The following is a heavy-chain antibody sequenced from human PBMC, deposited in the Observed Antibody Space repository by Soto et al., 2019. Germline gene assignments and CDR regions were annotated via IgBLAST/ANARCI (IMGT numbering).Heavy chain of an antibody. Sequence: SETLSLTCTVSGGSISSYYWSWIRQPPGKGLEWIGYIYYSGSTNYNPSLKSRVTISVDTSKNQFSLKLSSVTAADTAVYYCARRGEWLGDYYFDYWGQGTLVTVSS. J-gene: IGHJ4*02. CDR2: IYYSGST. V-gene: IGHV4-59*08. CDR1: GGSISSYY. CDR3: ARRGEWLGDYYFDY. D-gene: IGHD5-12*01.